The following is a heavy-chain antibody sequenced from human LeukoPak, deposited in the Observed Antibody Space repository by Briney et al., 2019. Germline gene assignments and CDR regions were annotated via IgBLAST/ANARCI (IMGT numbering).Heavy chain of an antibody. CDR1: GGSFSGYY. CDR3: ARDHVSVDLEWLLGIGNWFDP. CDR2: INHSGST. J-gene: IGHJ5*02. Sequence: SETLSLTCAVYGGSFSGYYWSWIRQPPGKGLEWIGEINHSGSTNYNPSLKSRVTISVDTSKNQFSLKLSSVTAADTAVYYCARDHVSVDLEWLLGIGNWFDPWGQGTLVTVSS. V-gene: IGHV4-34*01. D-gene: IGHD3-3*01.